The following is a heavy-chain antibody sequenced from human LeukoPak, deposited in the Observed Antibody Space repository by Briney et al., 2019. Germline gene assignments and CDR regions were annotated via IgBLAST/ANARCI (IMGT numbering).Heavy chain of an antibody. D-gene: IGHD5-18*01. CDR2: IYPGDSDT. CDR1: GYSFTSYW. Sequence: GESLKISCKGSGYSFTSYWIGWVRQMPGKGLELMGIIYPGDSDTRYSPSFQGQVTISVDKSISTAYLQWRSLKASDTAMYYCATVDTSMIKFDPWGQGTLVSVSS. J-gene: IGHJ5*02. V-gene: IGHV5-51*01. CDR3: ATVDTSMIKFDP.